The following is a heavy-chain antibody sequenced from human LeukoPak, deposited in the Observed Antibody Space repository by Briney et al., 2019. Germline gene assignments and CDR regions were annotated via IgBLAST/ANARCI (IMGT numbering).Heavy chain of an antibody. CDR3: ARALVYYYDSSGYPLDY. J-gene: IGHJ4*02. V-gene: IGHV1-2*06. Sequence: GASVKVSYKASGYTFTGYYMHWVRQAPGQGLEWMGRINPNSGGTNYAQKFQGRVTMTRDTSISTAYMELSRLRSDDTAVYYCARALVYYYDSSGYPLDYWGQGTLVTVSS. D-gene: IGHD3-22*01. CDR2: INPNSGGT. CDR1: GYTFTGYY.